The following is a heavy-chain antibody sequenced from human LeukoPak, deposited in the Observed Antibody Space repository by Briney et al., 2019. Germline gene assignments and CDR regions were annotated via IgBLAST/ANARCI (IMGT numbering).Heavy chain of an antibody. J-gene: IGHJ3*02. Sequence: GESLKISCKGSGYGFTDYWIGWVRQMPGKGLEWMGIIFPGHSQTKYSPSFQGQVTISADKSVSTAYLQWSSLRASDTAMYYCARHGTPAAAGSAFDIWGQGTMVTVSS. CDR2: IFPGHSQT. V-gene: IGHV5-51*01. CDR1: GYGFTDYW. CDR3: ARHGTPAAAGSAFDI. D-gene: IGHD6-13*01.